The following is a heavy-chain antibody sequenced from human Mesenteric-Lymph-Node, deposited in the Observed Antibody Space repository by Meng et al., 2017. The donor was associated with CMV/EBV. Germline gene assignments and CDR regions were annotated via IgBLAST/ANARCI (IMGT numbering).Heavy chain of an antibody. Sequence: GESLKISCAASGFTVSTNYMSWVRQAPGKGLEWVSVISSGDITYYADSVKGRFTISRGNSKNTVYLQMNSLRAEDTAVYYCAKDRRWLLSPSYSYFDYWGQGTLVTVSS. CDR2: ISSGDIT. D-gene: IGHD3-3*01. V-gene: IGHV3-53*05. CDR3: AKDRRWLLSPSYSYFDY. J-gene: IGHJ4*02. CDR1: GFTVSTNY.